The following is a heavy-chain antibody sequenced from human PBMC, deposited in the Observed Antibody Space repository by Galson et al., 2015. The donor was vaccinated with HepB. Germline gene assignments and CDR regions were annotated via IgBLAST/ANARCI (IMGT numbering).Heavy chain of an antibody. D-gene: IGHD1-26*01. CDR2: IIPIFGTA. Sequence: SVKVSCKASGGTFSSYGISWVRQAPGQGLEWMGGIIPIFGTAHYAQKFQGRVTITADESTSTAYMELSSLRSEDTAVYYCAGDGSGSYYGPDYFDYWGQGTLVTVSS. J-gene: IGHJ4*02. CDR1: GGTFSSYG. CDR3: AGDGSGSYYGPDYFDY. V-gene: IGHV1-69*13.